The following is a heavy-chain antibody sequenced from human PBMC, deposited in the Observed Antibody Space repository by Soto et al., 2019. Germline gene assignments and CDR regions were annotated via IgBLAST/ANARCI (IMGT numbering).Heavy chain of an antibody. CDR2: ISSSGSTI. V-gene: IGHV3-48*03. Sequence: EVQLVESGGGLVQPGGSLRLSCAASGFTFSSYEMNWVRQAPGKGLEWVSYISSSGSTIYYADSVKGRFTISRDNAENSLYLQMNSLRAVDTAVYYCARGEGDSISWADNLVDPWGQGTLVTVSS. CDR3: ARGEGDSISWADNLVDP. D-gene: IGHD6-13*01. CDR1: GFTFSSYE. J-gene: IGHJ5*02.